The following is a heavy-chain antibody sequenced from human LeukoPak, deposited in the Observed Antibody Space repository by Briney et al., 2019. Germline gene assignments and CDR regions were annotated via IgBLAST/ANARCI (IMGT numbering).Heavy chain of an antibody. CDR1: GGTFSSYA. Sequence: GASVKVSCKASGGTFSSYAISWVRQAPGQGLEWMGGIIPIFGTANYAQKFQGRVTITADGSTSTAYMELSSLRSEDTAVYYCARNGEMATTDYYFDYWGQGTLVTVSS. CDR3: ARNGEMATTDYYFDY. D-gene: IGHD5-24*01. J-gene: IGHJ4*02. CDR2: IIPIFGTA. V-gene: IGHV1-69*13.